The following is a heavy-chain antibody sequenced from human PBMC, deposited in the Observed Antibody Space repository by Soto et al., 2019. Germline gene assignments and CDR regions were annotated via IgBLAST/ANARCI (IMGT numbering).Heavy chain of an antibody. CDR3: ARPITMVRGVESYYYYGMDV. J-gene: IGHJ6*02. V-gene: IGHV1-69*13. CDR2: IIPIFGTA. CDR1: GGTFSSYA. Sequence: ASVKVSCKASGGTFSSYAISWVRQAPGQGLEWMGGIIPIFGTANYAQKFQGRVTITADESTSTAYMELSSLRSEDTAVYYCARPITMVRGVESYYYYGMDVWGQGTTVTVSS. D-gene: IGHD3-10*01.